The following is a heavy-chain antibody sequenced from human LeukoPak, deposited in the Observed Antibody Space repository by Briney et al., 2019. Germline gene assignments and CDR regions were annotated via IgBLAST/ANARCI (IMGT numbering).Heavy chain of an antibody. J-gene: IGHJ4*02. CDR1: GFTFDDYA. CDR3: ARRQYRSSWYYFDY. V-gene: IGHV3-74*01. CDR2: INSDGSTT. Sequence: GRSLRLSCAASGFTFDDYAMHWVRQAPGKGLVWVSRINSDGSTTNYADSVKGRFTISRDNAKNTLYLQMNSLRAEDTAVYYCARRQYRSSWYYFDYWGQGTLVTVSS. D-gene: IGHD6-13*01.